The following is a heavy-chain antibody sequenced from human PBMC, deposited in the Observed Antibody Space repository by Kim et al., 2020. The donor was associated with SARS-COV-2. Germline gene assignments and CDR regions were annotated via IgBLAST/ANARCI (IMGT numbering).Heavy chain of an antibody. Sequence: GGSLRLSCAASGFTFSSYGMHWVRQAPGKGLEWVAVISYDGSNKYYADSVKGRFTISRDNSKNTLYLQMNSLRAEDTAVYYCARAWGYYDFWSGYRRWGDAFDIWGQGTMVTVSS. D-gene: IGHD3-3*01. CDR1: GFTFSSYG. CDR3: ARAWGYYDFWSGYRRWGDAFDI. CDR2: ISYDGSNK. J-gene: IGHJ3*02. V-gene: IGHV3-30*03.